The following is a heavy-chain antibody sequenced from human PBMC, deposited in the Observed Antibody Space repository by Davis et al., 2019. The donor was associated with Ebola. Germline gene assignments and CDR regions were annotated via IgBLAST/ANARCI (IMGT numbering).Heavy chain of an antibody. CDR2: IYPGDSDT. D-gene: IGHD2-21*02. V-gene: IGHV5-51*01. CDR1: GYSFTSYW. CDR3: ARQGDWTYYYYGMDV. J-gene: IGHJ6*02. Sequence: GGSLRLSCTGSGYSFTSYWIGWVRQLPGKGLEWMGIIYPGDSDTRYSPSFQGQVTIPADKSISTAYLQWSSLKASDTAMYYCARQGDWTYYYYGMDVWGQGTTVTVSS.